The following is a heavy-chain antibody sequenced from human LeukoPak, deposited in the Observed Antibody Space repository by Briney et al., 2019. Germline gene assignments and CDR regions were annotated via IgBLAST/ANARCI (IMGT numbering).Heavy chain of an antibody. D-gene: IGHD3-22*01. Sequence: GGSLRLSCAASGFTFSSYSMNWVRQAPGKGLEWVSSISSSSSYIYYADSMKGRFTISRDNAKNSLYLQMNSLRAEDTAVYYCARVMTTEKNRYYYYYYMDAWGKGTTVTVSS. V-gene: IGHV3-21*01. CDR3: ARVMTTEKNRYYYYYYMDA. CDR2: ISSSSSYI. CDR1: GFTFSSYS. J-gene: IGHJ6*03.